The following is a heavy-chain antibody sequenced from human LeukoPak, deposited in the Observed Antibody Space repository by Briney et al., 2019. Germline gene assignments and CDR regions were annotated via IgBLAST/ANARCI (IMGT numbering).Heavy chain of an antibody. CDR1: GGTLSSYA. V-gene: IGHV1-69*05. Sequence: SVKVSCKASGGTLSSYAISWVRQAPGQGLEWMGRIIPIFGTANYAQKLQGRVTITTDESTSTAYMELSSLRSEDTAVYYCATGQVWGSYYHWGQGTLVTVSS. J-gene: IGHJ5*02. CDR3: ATGQVWGSYYH. CDR2: IIPIFGTA. D-gene: IGHD3-16*01.